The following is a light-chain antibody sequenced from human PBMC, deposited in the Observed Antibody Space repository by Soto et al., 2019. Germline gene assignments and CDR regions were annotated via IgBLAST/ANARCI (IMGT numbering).Light chain of an antibody. CDR2: NVN. J-gene: IGLJ2*01. Sequence: QSALTQPASVSGSPGQSITISCTGATSDVGGYNYVSWYKQHPGEALKRIIYNVNDRPSGVSDRFSASKSGNTASLTISRLQAEDEGDYYCSSYTSRITQVLFGGGTKLTVL. CDR3: SSYTSRITQVL. CDR1: TSDVGGYNY. V-gene: IGLV2-14*01.